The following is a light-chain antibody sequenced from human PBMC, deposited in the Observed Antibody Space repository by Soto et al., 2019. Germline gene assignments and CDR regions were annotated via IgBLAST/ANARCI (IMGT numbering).Light chain of an antibody. CDR1: QSVSNS. J-gene: IGKJ4*01. CDR2: GAS. CDR3: QQYNNWLLRT. Sequence: EIVMTQSPATLSVSPGERATLSCRASQSVSNSLAWYQQKPGQAPRLLIYGASIRATGIPARFSGSGSATEYTLTINSLQTEDFAGYYCQQYNNWLLRTFGGGTKVEIK. V-gene: IGKV3D-15*01.